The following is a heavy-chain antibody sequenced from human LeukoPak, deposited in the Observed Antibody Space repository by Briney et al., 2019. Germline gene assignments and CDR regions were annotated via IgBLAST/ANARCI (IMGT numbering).Heavy chain of an antibody. Sequence: SQTLSLTCTVSGGSISSGSYYWSWIRQPAGKGLEWIGRIYTSGNTNYNPSLKSRVTISVDTSKNQFSLKLNSVTAADTAVYYCARWNYDIDYCGHGTLVTVSS. J-gene: IGHJ4*01. V-gene: IGHV4-61*02. CDR1: GGSISSGSYY. CDR3: ARWNYDIDY. CDR2: IYTSGNT. D-gene: IGHD3-22*01.